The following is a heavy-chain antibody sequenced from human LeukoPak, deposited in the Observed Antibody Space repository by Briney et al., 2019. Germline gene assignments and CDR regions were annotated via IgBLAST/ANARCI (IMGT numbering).Heavy chain of an antibody. CDR1: GGTFSSYA. J-gene: IGHJ4*02. V-gene: IGHV1-69*05. CDR3: ARFLWDRYYFDY. CDR2: IIPIFGTA. Sequence: GASVKVSCKASGGTFSSYAISWVRQAPGQGLEWMGGIIPIFGTANYAQKLQGRVTMTTDTSTSTAYMELRSLRSDDTAVYYCARFLWDRYYFDYWGQGTLVTVSS. D-gene: IGHD1-26*01.